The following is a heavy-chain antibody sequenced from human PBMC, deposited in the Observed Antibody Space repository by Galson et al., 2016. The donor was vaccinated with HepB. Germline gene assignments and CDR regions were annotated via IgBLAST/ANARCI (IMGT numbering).Heavy chain of an antibody. CDR3: ASGGAGITAAGDEDY. V-gene: IGHV1-69*13. CDR2: IIPMFGTA. CDR1: GGSITTYA. Sequence: SVKVSCKASGGSITTYAMSWVRQAPGQGFEWLGGIIPMFGTANYAQNFQGRVTITADESTSTAYMELSSLRSEDTAVYYCASGGAGITAAGDEDYWGQGTLVTVSS. J-gene: IGHJ4*02. D-gene: IGHD6-13*01.